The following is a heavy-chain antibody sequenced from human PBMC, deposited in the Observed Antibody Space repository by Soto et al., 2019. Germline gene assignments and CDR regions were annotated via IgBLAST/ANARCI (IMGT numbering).Heavy chain of an antibody. CDR3: ARDALKYYDRDGRHAG. CDR2: ISTSSSPR. Sequence: EVQLVESGGGLVQPGGSLRLSCAASGFTFRHYSMHWVRQAPGKGLEWVAYISTSSSPRYYADSVKGRFTISRDNERKSIYLEMSSLRDEDTAIYYCARDALKYYDRDGRHAGWGPGNLVTVSS. CDR1: GFTFRHYS. V-gene: IGHV3-48*02. D-gene: IGHD3-16*01. J-gene: IGHJ4*02.